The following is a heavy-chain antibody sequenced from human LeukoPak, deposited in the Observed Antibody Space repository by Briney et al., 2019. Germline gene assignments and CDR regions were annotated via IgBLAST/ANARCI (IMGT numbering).Heavy chain of an antibody. Sequence: PSETLSLTCDVSGYSIRSGYYWGWIRQPPGKGLEWIGSIYHSGSTYYNPSLKSRVTVSVDTSKNQFSLKVNSVTAADTAVYYCATQGYSSSSEVDWGQGTLVTVSS. CDR2: IYHSGST. V-gene: IGHV4-38-2*01. CDR3: ATQGYSSSSEVD. D-gene: IGHD6-6*01. J-gene: IGHJ4*02. CDR1: GYSIRSGYY.